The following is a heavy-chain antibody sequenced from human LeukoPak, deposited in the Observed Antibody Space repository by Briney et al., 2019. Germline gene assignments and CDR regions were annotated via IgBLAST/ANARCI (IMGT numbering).Heavy chain of an antibody. CDR3: ARDVDYHVTSECFDY. D-gene: IGHD3-22*01. V-gene: IGHV3-74*03. Sequence: GGSLGLSCAAPGFPFSVYWMPWAPQPPGKGAGWVSRINSDGSSTTYADSVKGRFTIARDNAKNTLYLQMNSLRPEDTAVYYCARDVDYHVTSECFDYWGQGTLVTVSS. J-gene: IGHJ4*02. CDR1: GFPFSVYW. CDR2: INSDGSST.